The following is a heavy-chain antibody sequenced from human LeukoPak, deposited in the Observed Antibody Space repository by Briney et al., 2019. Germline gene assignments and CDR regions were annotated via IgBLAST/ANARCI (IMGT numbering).Heavy chain of an antibody. V-gene: IGHV4-4*07. CDR3: ARDSRYHDFWSGYVDY. CDR2: VYAGGNT. J-gene: IGHJ4*02. CDR1: GGSITFYY. Sequence: PSETLSLTCTVSGGSITFYYWTWIRQSAGKGLEWIGRVYAGGNTNYNPSLKSRTTLSIDTSQNEFSLMLTSVTAADTAIYYCARDSRYHDFWSGYVDYWGQGILVTVSS. D-gene: IGHD3-3*01.